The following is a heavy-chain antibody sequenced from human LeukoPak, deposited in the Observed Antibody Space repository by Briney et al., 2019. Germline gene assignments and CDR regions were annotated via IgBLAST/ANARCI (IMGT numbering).Heavy chain of an antibody. D-gene: IGHD1-14*01. Sequence: PSETLSLTCTVSGGSISSYYWSWIRQPPGKGLEWIGYIYYSGSTNYNPSLKSRVTISVDTSKNQFSLQLNSVTPEDTAVYYCVTGTLPHHQGLDPWGQGTLVTVSS. CDR1: GGSISSYY. CDR2: IYYSGST. CDR3: VTGTLPHHQGLDP. J-gene: IGHJ5*02. V-gene: IGHV4-59*12.